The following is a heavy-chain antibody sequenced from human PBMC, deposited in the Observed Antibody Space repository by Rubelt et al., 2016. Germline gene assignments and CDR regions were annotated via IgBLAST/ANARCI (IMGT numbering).Heavy chain of an antibody. CDR3: ATDPGRDFWGGNYHLDY. D-gene: IGHD3-3*01. V-gene: IGHV3-7*01. CDR1: GFIFSSYA. J-gene: IGHJ4*02. Sequence: VQLVESGGGVVQPGRSLRLSCAASGFIFSSYAMHWVRQAPGKGLEWVANIKQDGSEKYSVDSVKGRFTISRDNARNSVYLQMNSLRAEDTAVYYCATDPGRDFWGGNYHLDYWGQGTLVTVSS. CDR2: IKQDGSEK.